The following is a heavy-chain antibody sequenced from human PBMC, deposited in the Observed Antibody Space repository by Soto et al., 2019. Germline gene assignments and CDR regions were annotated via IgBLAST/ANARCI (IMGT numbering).Heavy chain of an antibody. CDR3: AKGYCSGGSCPRAGDWFDP. V-gene: IGHV3-30*18. CDR1: GFTFSSYG. Sequence: GSLRLSCAASGFTFSSYGMHWGRQAPCKGLEWVAVISYDGSNKYYADSVKGRFTISRDNSKNTLYLQMNSLRAEDTAVYYCAKGYCSGGSCPRAGDWFDPWGQGTLVTVSS. D-gene: IGHD2-15*01. CDR2: ISYDGSNK. J-gene: IGHJ5*02.